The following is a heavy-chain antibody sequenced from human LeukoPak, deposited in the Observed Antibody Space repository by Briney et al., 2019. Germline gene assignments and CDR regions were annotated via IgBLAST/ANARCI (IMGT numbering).Heavy chain of an antibody. CDR1: GGSFSGYY. D-gene: IGHD3-3*01. V-gene: IGHV4-34*01. CDR2: INHSGSN. CDR3: ARAGSDFWSGYTPFDY. Sequence: SETLSLTCAVCGGSFSGYYWSWIRQPPGKGLEWIGEINHSGSNNYNPSLKSRVTISVDTSKNQFSLKLSSVTAADTAVYYCARAGSDFWSGYTPFDYWGQGTLVTVSS. J-gene: IGHJ4*02.